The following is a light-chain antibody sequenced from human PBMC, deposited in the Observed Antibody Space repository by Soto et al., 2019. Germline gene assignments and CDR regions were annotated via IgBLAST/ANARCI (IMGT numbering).Light chain of an antibody. V-gene: IGLV2-14*01. Sequence: QSVLTQPASVSGSPGQSITISCTGTSSDVGGYNYVSWFQQHPGKAPKLMIYEVSNRPSGVSDRFSGSKSGNTASLTISGLQAEDEADYYCNSYTSSSPLAVFGTGTKVTVL. CDR1: SSDVGGYNY. CDR2: EVS. CDR3: NSYTSSSPLAV. J-gene: IGLJ1*01.